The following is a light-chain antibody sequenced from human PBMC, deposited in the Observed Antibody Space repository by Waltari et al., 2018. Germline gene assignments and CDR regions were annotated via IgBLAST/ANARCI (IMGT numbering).Light chain of an antibody. CDR2: LAS. CDR1: QSVSSSY. V-gene: IGKV3-20*01. J-gene: IGKJ2*01. CDR3: QYYGSYT. Sequence: EIVLTQSPGTLSLSPGERATLSCRASQSVSSSYLAWYQQKPGQAPRLLMYLASSRATGIPDRFSGSVSGTDFTLTISRLEPEDFAVYYCQYYGSYTFGQGTKLAI.